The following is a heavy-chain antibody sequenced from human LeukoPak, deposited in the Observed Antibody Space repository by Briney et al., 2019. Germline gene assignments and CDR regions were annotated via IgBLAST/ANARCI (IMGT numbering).Heavy chain of an antibody. CDR1: GFTFSSYA. J-gene: IGHJ4*02. CDR3: ARDEAVAGTRSRY. Sequence: GGSLRLSCAASGFTFSSYAMSWVRQAPGKGLEWVSAISGSGGSTYYADSVKGRFTISRDNNKNTLYLQMNSLRAEDTAVYYCARDEAVAGTRSRYWGQGTLVTVSS. D-gene: IGHD6-19*01. V-gene: IGHV3-23*01. CDR2: ISGSGGST.